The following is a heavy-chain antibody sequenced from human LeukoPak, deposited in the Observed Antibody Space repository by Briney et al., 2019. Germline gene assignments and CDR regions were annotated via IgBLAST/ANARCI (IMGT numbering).Heavy chain of an antibody. Sequence: PSETLSLTCSVSGDSITSAGYYWGWIRQPPGKGLEWIGSIYYSGSTYYNPSLKSRVTISVDTSKNQFSLKLSSVTAADTAVYYCARDRSSSSLDYWGQGTLVTVSS. CDR3: ARDRSSSSLDY. V-gene: IGHV4-39*07. D-gene: IGHD6-6*01. CDR2: IYYSGST. CDR1: GDSITSAGYY. J-gene: IGHJ4*02.